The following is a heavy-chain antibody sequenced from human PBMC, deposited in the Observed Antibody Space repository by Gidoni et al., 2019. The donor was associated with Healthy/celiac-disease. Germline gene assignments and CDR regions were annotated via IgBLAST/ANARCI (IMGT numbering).Heavy chain of an antibody. Sequence: QVQLVESGGGVVQPGRSLRLSCAASGFTFSSYGMHWVRQAPGKGLEWVAVISYDGSNKYYADSVKGRFTISRDNSKNTLYLQMNSLRAEDTAVYYCAKANGEYFDYWGQGTLVTVSS. J-gene: IGHJ4*02. CDR1: GFTFSSYG. V-gene: IGHV3-30*18. CDR2: ISYDGSNK. CDR3: AKANGEYFDY. D-gene: IGHD2-8*01.